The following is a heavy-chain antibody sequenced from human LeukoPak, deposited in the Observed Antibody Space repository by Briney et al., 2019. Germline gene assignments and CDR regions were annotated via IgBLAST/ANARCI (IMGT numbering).Heavy chain of an antibody. V-gene: IGHV1-46*01. CDR1: GYTFTNYY. CDR3: ARGKRVRGVTFYYYYYYMDV. CDR2: INPSGGST. J-gene: IGHJ6*03. Sequence: GASVKVSCKASGYTFTNYYIHWVRQAPGQGLECMGIINPSGGSTSYAQKFQGRVTMTRDMSTSTVYMELSSLRSEDTAVYYCARGKRVRGVTFYYYYYYMDVWGKGTTVTVSS. D-gene: IGHD3-10*01.